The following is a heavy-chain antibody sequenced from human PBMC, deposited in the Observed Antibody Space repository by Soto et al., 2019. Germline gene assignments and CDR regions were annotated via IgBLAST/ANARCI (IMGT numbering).Heavy chain of an antibody. CDR3: ATGIAAAGEPYYYYGMDV. CDR1: GYSFTSYW. V-gene: IGHV5-10-1*01. D-gene: IGHD6-13*01. CDR2: IDPSDSYT. J-gene: IGHJ6*02. Sequence: PGESLKISCKGSGYSFTSYWISWVRQMPGKGLEWMGRIDPSDSYTNYSPSFQGHVTISADKSISTAYLQWSSLKASDTAMYYCATGIAAAGEPYYYYGMDVWGQGTTVTVSS.